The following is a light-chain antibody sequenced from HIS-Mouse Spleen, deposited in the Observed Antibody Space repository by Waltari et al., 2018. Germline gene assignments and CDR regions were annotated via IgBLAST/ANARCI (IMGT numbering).Light chain of an antibody. CDR1: SSDVGSYNL. CDR2: EGS. V-gene: IGLV2-23*01. CDR3: CSYAGSSTWV. Sequence: SPGQSITISCTGTSSDVGSYNLVSWYQQHPGKAPKRMLYEGSKRPSGVSNRFSGSKSGNTASLTISGLQAEDEADYYCCSYAGSSTWVFGGGTKLTVL. J-gene: IGLJ3*02.